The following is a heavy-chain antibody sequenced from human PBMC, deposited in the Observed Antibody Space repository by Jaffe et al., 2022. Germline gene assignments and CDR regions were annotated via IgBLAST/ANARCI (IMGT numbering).Heavy chain of an antibody. CDR3: ATIYSSGWFSHAFDI. CDR2: LYYSGST. J-gene: IGHJ3*02. V-gene: IGHV4-39*01. CDR1: GGSISSSNYY. Sequence: QLQLQESGPGLVKASETLSLTCTVSGGSISSSNYYWGWIRQSPGKGLEWIASLYYSGSTYHNPSLQSRVTISVDTSKNQLSLKLRSVTAADTAVYYCATIYSSGWFSHAFDIWGQGTMVTVSS. D-gene: IGHD6-19*01.